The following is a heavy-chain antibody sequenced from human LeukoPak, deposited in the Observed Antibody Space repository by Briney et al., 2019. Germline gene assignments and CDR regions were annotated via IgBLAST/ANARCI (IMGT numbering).Heavy chain of an antibody. J-gene: IGHJ5*02. D-gene: IGHD4-23*01. CDR3: ASMSGGRRRDNWFSP. Sequence: SETLSLTCTVSGDSISGSYWSWIRQPPGKGLEWIGYIYYSGSTNYNPSLKSRVTISVDTSKNQFTLKLSSVTAADTAVYYCASMSGGRRRDNWFSPWGQGTLVTVSS. CDR1: GDSISGSY. CDR2: IYYSGST. V-gene: IGHV4-59*01.